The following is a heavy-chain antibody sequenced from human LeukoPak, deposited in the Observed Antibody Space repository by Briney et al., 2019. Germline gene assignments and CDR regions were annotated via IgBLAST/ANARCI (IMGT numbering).Heavy chain of an antibody. D-gene: IGHD5-18*01. CDR3: ARGGYSYGYYYYYYMDV. V-gene: IGHV3-23*01. J-gene: IGHJ6*03. Sequence: GGSLRLSCAASGFTFNGYAMSWVRQAPGKGLEWVSAISGSGGSTYYADSVKGRFTISRDNAKNSLYLQMNSLRAEDTAVYYCARGGYSYGYYYYYYMDVWGKGTTVTVSS. CDR2: ISGSGGST. CDR1: GFTFNGYA.